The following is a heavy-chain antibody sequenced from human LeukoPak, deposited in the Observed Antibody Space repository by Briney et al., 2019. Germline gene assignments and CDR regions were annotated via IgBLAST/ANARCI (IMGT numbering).Heavy chain of an antibody. D-gene: IGHD3-10*01. CDR2: ISGSGGST. CDR3: AKTRGYGSGTHYGMDV. CDR1: GFTFSSYA. Sequence: PGGSLRLSCAASGFTFSSYAMSWVRQAPGKGLEWVSAISGSGGSTYYADSVKGRFTISRDNSKNTLYLQMNSLRAEDTAVYYCAKTRGYGSGTHYGMDVWGQGTTVTVSS. V-gene: IGHV3-23*01. J-gene: IGHJ6*02.